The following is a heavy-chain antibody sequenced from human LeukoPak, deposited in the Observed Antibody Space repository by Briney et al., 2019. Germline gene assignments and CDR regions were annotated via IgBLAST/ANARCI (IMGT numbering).Heavy chain of an antibody. CDR1: GASLSRYY. D-gene: IGHD2-15*01. V-gene: IGHV4-59*08. CDR2: IYYSGVT. CDR3: ARREGSHYSVDL. Sequence: WETLSLNCTVSGASLSRYYWSWIRLPPGKGLEWIGAIYYSGVTNFNPSLKRRIAMSVDRSRNLFSLKLSSVTAADTAVYFCARREGSHYSVDLWGQGTTVTVSS. J-gene: IGHJ6*02.